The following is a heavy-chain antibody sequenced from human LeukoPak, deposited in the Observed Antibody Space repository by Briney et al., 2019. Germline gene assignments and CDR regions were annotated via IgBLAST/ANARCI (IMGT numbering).Heavy chain of an antibody. D-gene: IGHD2/OR15-2a*01. CDR3: ARVAPNTPGSPFDP. V-gene: IGHV1-2*02. CDR2: INPNSGGT. J-gene: IGHJ5*02. Sequence: GASVKVSCKASGYTFTGYYMHWVRQAPGQGLEWMGWINPNSGGTNYAQKFQGRVTMTRDTSISTAYMELSRLRSDDTAVYYCARVAPNTPGSPFDPWGQGTLVTVSS. CDR1: GYTFTGYY.